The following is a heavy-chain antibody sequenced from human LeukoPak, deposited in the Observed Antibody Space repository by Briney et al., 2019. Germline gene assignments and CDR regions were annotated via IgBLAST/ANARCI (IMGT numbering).Heavy chain of an antibody. Sequence: PGGSLRLSCTVSGLTFKNSGMHWVRQAPGKGLERVANIKSDGGETYYMDSVKGRFTISRDNAKNSLYLQMNSLRAEDTAVYYCARDMGWQQFDCWGQGTLVAVSS. CDR2: IKSDGGET. CDR3: ARDMGWQQFDC. D-gene: IGHD5-24*01. V-gene: IGHV3-7*01. J-gene: IGHJ4*02. CDR1: GLTFKNSG.